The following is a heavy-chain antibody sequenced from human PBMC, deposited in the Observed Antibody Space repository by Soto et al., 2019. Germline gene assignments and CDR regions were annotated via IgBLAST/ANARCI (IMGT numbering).Heavy chain of an antibody. D-gene: IGHD3-10*01. CDR3: ARDTGSNYFDY. V-gene: IGHV3-33*01. CDR2: IWYDGSNK. CDR1: GFTFSSYG. Sequence: GGSLRLSCAASGFTFSSYGIHWVRQAPGKGLEWVAVIWYDGSNKYYADSVKGRFTISRDNSKNTLYLQMNSLRAEDTAVYYCARDTGSNYFDYWGQGTLVTVSS. J-gene: IGHJ4*02.